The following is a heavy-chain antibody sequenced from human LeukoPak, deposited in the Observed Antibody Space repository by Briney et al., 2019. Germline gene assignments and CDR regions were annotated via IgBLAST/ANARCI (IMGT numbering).Heavy chain of an antibody. CDR3: ARGPPLFVVVPAAISNWFDP. Sequence: ASVKVSCKASGGTFSRYAISWVRQAPGQGLEWMGGIIPIFGTANYAQKFQGRVTITADESTSTAYMELSSLRSEDTAVYYCARGPPLFVVVPAAISNWFDPWGQGTLVTVSS. CDR2: IIPIFGTA. V-gene: IGHV1-69*13. CDR1: GGTFSRYA. J-gene: IGHJ5*02. D-gene: IGHD2-2*01.